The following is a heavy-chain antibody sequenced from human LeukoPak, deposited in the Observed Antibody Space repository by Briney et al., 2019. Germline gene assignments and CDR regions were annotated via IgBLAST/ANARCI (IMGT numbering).Heavy chain of an antibody. CDR2: ISGSGGST. CDR1: GFTFSSYA. Sequence: GGSLRLSCAASGFTFSSYAMSWVRQAPGKGLEWVSAISGSGGSTYYADSVKGRFTISRDNSKNTLYLQMNSLRAEDTAVYHCAKDKRRRGYSGYDFPYYFDYWGQGTLVTVSS. D-gene: IGHD5-12*01. CDR3: AKDKRRRGYSGYDFPYYFDY. J-gene: IGHJ4*02. V-gene: IGHV3-23*01.